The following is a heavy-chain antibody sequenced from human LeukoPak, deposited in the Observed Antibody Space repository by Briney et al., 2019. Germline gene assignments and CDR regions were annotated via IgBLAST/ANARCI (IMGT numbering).Heavy chain of an antibody. CDR3: ARKREGPATGIDY. CDR1: GVSIISTNSY. D-gene: IGHD2-15*01. J-gene: IGHJ4*02. V-gene: IGHV4-39*07. Sequence: SETLSLTCTVSGVSIISTNSYWGWIRQSPRTGLEWIGNIYSSGRTNYNPSLKSRVTISIDMSENQFSLKLTSVTAADTAVYYCARKREGPATGIDYWGQGTLVTVSS. CDR2: IYSSGRT.